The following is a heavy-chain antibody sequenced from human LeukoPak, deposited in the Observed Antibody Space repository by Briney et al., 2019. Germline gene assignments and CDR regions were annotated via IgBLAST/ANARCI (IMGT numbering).Heavy chain of an antibody. Sequence: GGSLRLSCAASGFTVSSNYMSWVRQAPGKGLEWVSVIYSGGSTYYADSVKGRFTISRDNSKNTLYLQMNSLRAEDTAVYYCARETQYSSSWYWGAFDIWGQGTMVTVSS. J-gene: IGHJ3*02. CDR3: ARETQYSSSWYWGAFDI. V-gene: IGHV3-66*01. D-gene: IGHD6-13*01. CDR2: IYSGGST. CDR1: GFTVSSNY.